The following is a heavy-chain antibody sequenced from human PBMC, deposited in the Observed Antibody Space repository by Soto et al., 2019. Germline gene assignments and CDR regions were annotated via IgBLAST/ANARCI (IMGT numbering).Heavy chain of an antibody. CDR2: IYYSGYT. Sequence: SETLSLTCTVSGGSISSYYWSWIRQPPGKGLEWIGYIYYSGYTNYNPSLKSRVTISVDTSKNQFSLKLSSVTAADTAVYYCTRATGIVRATWRFDPWGQGTLVTVSS. D-gene: IGHD1-26*01. CDR3: TRATGIVRATWRFDP. J-gene: IGHJ5*02. V-gene: IGHV4-59*01. CDR1: GGSISSYY.